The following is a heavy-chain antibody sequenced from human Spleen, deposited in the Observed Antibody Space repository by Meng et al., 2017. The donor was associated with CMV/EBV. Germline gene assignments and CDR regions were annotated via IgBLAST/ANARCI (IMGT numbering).Heavy chain of an antibody. CDR1: GGSISSSNW. CDR2: IYHSGST. V-gene: IGHV4-4*02. J-gene: IGHJ3*02. D-gene: IGHD3-9*01. Sequence: SETLSLTCAVSGGSISSSNWWSWVRQPPGKGLEWIGEIYHSGSTNYNPSLKSRVTISVDTSKNQFSLKLSSVTAADTAVYYCARGESYDILTGYYPLINAFDIWGQGTVVTVSS. CDR3: ARGESYDILTGYYPLINAFDI.